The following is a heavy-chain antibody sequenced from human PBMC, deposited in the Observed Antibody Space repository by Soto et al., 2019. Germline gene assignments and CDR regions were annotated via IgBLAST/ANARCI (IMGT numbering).Heavy chain of an antibody. CDR3: ARSLTMVRGVKSDAFDI. CDR2: ITPFNGNT. Sequence: SVKVACKTVGYTFTYRYRHCVRQAPGQALEWMGWITPFNGNTNYAQKFQDRVTITRDRSMSTAYMELSSLRSEDTAMYYCARSLTMVRGVKSDAFDIWGQGTIVTVSS. CDR1: GYTFTYRY. J-gene: IGHJ3*02. D-gene: IGHD3-10*01. V-gene: IGHV1-45*02.